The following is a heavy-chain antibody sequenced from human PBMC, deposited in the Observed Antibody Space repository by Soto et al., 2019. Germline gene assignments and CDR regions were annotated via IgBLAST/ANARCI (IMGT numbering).Heavy chain of an antibody. D-gene: IGHD5-12*01. Sequence: PGGSLRLSCAASGFTFSSYGMHWVRQAPGKGLEWVAVISYDGSNKYYADSVKGRFTISRDNSKNTLYLQMNSLRAEDTAVYYCAKAGGYDAIGYFDYWGQGTLVTVSS. V-gene: IGHV3-30*18. CDR1: GFTFSSYG. CDR2: ISYDGSNK. CDR3: AKAGGYDAIGYFDY. J-gene: IGHJ4*02.